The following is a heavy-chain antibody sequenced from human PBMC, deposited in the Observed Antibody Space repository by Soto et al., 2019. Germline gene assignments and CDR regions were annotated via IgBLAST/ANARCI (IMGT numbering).Heavy chain of an antibody. CDR3: AKESYYYDSSGYYYLPFDY. CDR2: ISSSTSTI. J-gene: IGHJ4*02. V-gene: IGHV3-48*02. D-gene: IGHD3-22*01. CDR1: GFTFSNYS. Sequence: GGSLRLSCVASGFTFSNYSMNWVRQAPGKGLEWISYISSSTSTIYYADSVEGRFTISRDNAKNSLYLQMNSLRDEDTAVYYCAKESYYYDSSGYYYLPFDYWGQGTLVTVSS.